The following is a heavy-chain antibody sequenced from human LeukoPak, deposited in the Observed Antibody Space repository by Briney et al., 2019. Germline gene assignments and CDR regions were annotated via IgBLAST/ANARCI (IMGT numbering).Heavy chain of an antibody. CDR2: ISSSSSTI. J-gene: IGHJ4*02. V-gene: IGHV3-48*04. CDR1: GFTFSSYS. Sequence: PGGSLRLSCAASGFTFSSYSMNWVRQAPGKGLEWVSYISSSSSTIYYADSVKGRFTISRDNAKNSLYLQINSLRAEYTAVYYCARSYYYDSSRYYEDYWGPGTLVTVSS. D-gene: IGHD3-22*01. CDR3: ARSYYYDSSRYYEDY.